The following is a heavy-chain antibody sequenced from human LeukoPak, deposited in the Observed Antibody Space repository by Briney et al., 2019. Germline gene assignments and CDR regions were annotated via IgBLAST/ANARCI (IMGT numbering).Heavy chain of an antibody. D-gene: IGHD2-8*01. CDR1: GSTLTELS. J-gene: IGHJ5*02. Sequence: ASVKVSCKVSGSTLTELSMHWVRQAPGKGLEWMGGFDPEDGETIYAQKFQGRVTMTEDTSTDTAYMELSSLRSEATAVYYCATGNGHRHRTWGQGTLVTVSS. CDR2: FDPEDGET. CDR3: ATGNGHRHRT. V-gene: IGHV1-24*01.